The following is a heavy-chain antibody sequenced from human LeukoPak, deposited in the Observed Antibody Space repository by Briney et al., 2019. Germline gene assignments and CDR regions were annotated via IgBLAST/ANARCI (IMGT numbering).Heavy chain of an antibody. Sequence: PGGSLRLSCAASGFTFSMITMFWVRQAPGKGLEWVSSISSSGTAIYYADSVKGRFTISRDNAKNSLYLEMNGLRAKDTAVYYCARVTYNTSPTPFVYWGQGTLVTVSS. V-gene: IGHV3-48*01. CDR1: GFTFSMIT. D-gene: IGHD2-15*01. CDR3: ARVTYNTSPTPFVY. CDR2: ISSSGTAI. J-gene: IGHJ4*02.